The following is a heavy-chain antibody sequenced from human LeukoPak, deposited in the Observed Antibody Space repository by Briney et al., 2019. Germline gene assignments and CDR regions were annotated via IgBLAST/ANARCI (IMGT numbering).Heavy chain of an antibody. D-gene: IGHD2-2*01. Sequence: GASVKVSCKASGGTFSSYAISWVRQAPGQGLEGMGGIIPIFGTANYAQKFQGRVTITADESTSTAYMELSSLRSEDTAVYYCARGGSPIYYYYMDVWGKGTTVTISS. CDR3: ARGGSPIYYYYMDV. J-gene: IGHJ6*03. V-gene: IGHV1-69*13. CDR2: IIPIFGTA. CDR1: GGTFSSYA.